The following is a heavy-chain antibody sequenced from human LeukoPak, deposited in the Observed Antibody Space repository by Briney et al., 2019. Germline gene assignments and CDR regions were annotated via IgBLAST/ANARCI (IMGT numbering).Heavy chain of an antibody. V-gene: IGHV4-59*08. CDR2: IYYSGST. J-gene: IGHJ4*02. Sequence: PSETLSLTCTVSGGSISSYYWSWIRQPPEKGLEWIGYIYYSGSTNYNPSLKSRVTISVDTSKNQFSLKLSSVTAADTAVYYCARHPQSPYYDSHFDYWGQGTLVTVSS. D-gene: IGHD3-22*01. CDR3: ARHPQSPYYDSHFDY. CDR1: GGSISSYY.